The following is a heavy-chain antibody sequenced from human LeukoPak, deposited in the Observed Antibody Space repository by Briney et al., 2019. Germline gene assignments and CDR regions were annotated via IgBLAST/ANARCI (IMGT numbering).Heavy chain of an antibody. J-gene: IGHJ4*02. CDR1: GFTFSSYA. CDR2: ISGSGGST. CDR3: AKGSSSGWSGDYFDY. Sequence: GGSLRLSCAASGFTFSSYAMSWVRQAPGKGLEWVSTISGSGGSTYYADSVKGRFTISRDNSKITLSLQLRSLRVEDAAVYYCAKGSSSGWSGDYFDYWGQGTLVTVSS. V-gene: IGHV3-23*01. D-gene: IGHD6-19*01.